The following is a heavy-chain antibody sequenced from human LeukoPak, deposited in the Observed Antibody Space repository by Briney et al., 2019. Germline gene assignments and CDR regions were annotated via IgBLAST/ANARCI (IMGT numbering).Heavy chain of an antibody. CDR2: INSGSDSI. D-gene: IGHD4-17*01. CDR3: TRGSYGDYGY. V-gene: IGHV3-21*01. CDR1: GFIFSSFT. Sequence: GGSLRLSCAASGFIFSSFTMNWVRQAPGKGLEWVSSINSGSDSIYYADSVKGRFTISRDNAKNSLYLQMNSLRAEDTAVYYCTRGSYGDYGYWGQGALVTVSS. J-gene: IGHJ4*02.